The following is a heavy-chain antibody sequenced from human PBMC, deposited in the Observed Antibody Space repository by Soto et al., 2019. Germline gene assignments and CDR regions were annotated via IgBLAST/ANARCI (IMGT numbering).Heavy chain of an antibody. CDR2: INHSGST. CDR3: ASSFSSSWLDY. V-gene: IGHV4-34*01. J-gene: IGHJ4*02. Sequence: SETLSLTCAVYGGSFSGYYWSWIRQPPGKGLEWIGEINHSGSTNYNPSLKSRVTISVDTSKNQFSLKLSSVTAADTAVYYCASSFSSSWLDYWGQGTLVTVSS. D-gene: IGHD6-13*01. CDR1: GGSFSGYY.